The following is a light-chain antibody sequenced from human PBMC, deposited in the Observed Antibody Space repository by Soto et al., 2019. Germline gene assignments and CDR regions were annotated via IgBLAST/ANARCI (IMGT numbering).Light chain of an antibody. V-gene: IGKV3-20*01. CDR2: GAY. Sequence: EILMTQSPCALAWSSGERATLSCRASQSVISSYLAWYQQKPGQAPRLLLYGAYHRATGIPDSFSGSGSGEDITLTSSMQEDEDVAVYCCQQDGSAPWTFGQGTKVDI. CDR1: QSVISSY. CDR3: QQDGSAPWT. J-gene: IGKJ1*01.